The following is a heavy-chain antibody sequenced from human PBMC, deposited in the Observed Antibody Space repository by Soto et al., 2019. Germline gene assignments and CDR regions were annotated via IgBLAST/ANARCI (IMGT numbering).Heavy chain of an antibody. V-gene: IGHV1-18*04. CDR2: ISAYNGNT. J-gene: IGHJ5*02. CDR3: ARDGGPVYYDSSGP. D-gene: IGHD3-22*01. CDR1: GYTFTSYG. Sequence: RASVKVSCKASGYTFTSYGISWLRQSPGQGLEWMGWISAYNGNTNYAQKLQGRVTMTTDTSTSTAYMELRSLRSDDTAVYYCARDGGPVYYDSSGPWGQGTLVTVSS.